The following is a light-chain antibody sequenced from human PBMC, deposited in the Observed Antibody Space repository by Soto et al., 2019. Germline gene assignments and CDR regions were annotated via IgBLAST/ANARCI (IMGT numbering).Light chain of an antibody. Sequence: ETVLTQSPATLSLSPGERATLSCRASRSVSRFLAWYQQKPGQAPRLLIYDASNRATGIPARFSGSGSGTDFTLTISSLEPEDFAVYYCQQRGNWPPITFGQGTRLDIK. CDR2: DAS. CDR3: QQRGNWPPIT. V-gene: IGKV3-11*01. CDR1: RSVSRF. J-gene: IGKJ5*01.